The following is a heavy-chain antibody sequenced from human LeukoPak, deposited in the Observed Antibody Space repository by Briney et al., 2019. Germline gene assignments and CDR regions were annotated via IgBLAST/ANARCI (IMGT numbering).Heavy chain of an antibody. Sequence: EASVKASCKASGGTFSSYAISWVRQAPGQGLEWMGGIIPIFGTANYAQKFQGRVTITTDESTSTTYMELSSLRSEDTAVYYCAREKWEMAIGYWFDYWGQGTLVTVSS. V-gene: IGHV1-69*05. CDR3: AREKWEMAIGYWFDY. J-gene: IGHJ4*02. D-gene: IGHD1-26*01. CDR1: GGTFSSYA. CDR2: IIPIFGTA.